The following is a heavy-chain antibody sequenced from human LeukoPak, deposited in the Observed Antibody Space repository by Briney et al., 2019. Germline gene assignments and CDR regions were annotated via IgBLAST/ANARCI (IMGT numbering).Heavy chain of an antibody. CDR2: IIPIFGTA. CDR3: ARGYYDSSGYFPLDY. J-gene: IGHJ4*02. CDR1: GGTFSSYA. V-gene: IGHV1-69*05. D-gene: IGHD3-22*01. Sequence: SVKVSCKASGGTFSSYAISWVRQAPGQGLEWMGRIIPIFGTANYAQKFQGRVTITTDESTSTAYMELSSLRSEDTAVYYCARGYYDSSGYFPLDYWGQGTLVTVSS.